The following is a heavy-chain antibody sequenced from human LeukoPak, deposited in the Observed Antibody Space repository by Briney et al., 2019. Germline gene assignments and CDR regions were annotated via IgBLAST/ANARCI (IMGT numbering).Heavy chain of an antibody. D-gene: IGHD2-2*01. V-gene: IGHV1-18*01. J-gene: IGHJ4*02. CDR1: GYTFTSYV. CDR2: VSPNNGNT. Sequence: ASVKVSCKASGYTFTSYVINWVRPAPGQGLEWMGWVSPNNGNTDYAQKFQGRVTMTTDTSTSTAYMELRSLSSDDTAVYYCARDLCTITSCYFDYGGQGTLVTVSS. CDR3: ARDLCTITSCYFDY.